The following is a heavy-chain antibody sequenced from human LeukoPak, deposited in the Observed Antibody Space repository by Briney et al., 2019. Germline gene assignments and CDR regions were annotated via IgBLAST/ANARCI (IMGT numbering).Heavy chain of an antibody. D-gene: IGHD2-15*01. V-gene: IGHV4-4*07. CDR2: FYTSGST. J-gene: IGHJ3*02. CDR1: GGSISSYY. Sequence: PSETLSLTCTVSGGSISSYYWSWIRQPAGKGLEWIGRFYTSGSTNYNPSLKCRVTMSVDTSKNLCTLKASSVTAADTAVYYCARVLTLRDDAFDIWGQGTMVTVSS. CDR3: ARVLTLRDDAFDI.